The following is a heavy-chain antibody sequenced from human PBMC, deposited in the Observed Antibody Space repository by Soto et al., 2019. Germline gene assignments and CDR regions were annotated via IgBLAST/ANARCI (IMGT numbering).Heavy chain of an antibody. CDR3: ARSSAVPAAMLGYYFDY. D-gene: IGHD2-2*01. CDR1: GSTFSSYA. J-gene: IGHJ4*02. V-gene: IGHV1-69*01. CDR2: IIPIFGTA. Sequence: QVQLVQSGAEVKKPGSSVKVSCKASGSTFSSYAISWVRQAPGQGLEWMGGIIPIFGTANYAQKFQGRVTITADESTSTAYMELSSLRSEDTAVYYCARSSAVPAAMLGYYFDYWGQGTLVTVSS.